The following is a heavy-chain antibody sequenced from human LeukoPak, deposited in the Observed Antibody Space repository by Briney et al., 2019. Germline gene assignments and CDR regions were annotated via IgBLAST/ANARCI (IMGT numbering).Heavy chain of an antibody. J-gene: IGHJ4*02. CDR3: ARERPSYYDILTGYYPRSLPYYFDY. D-gene: IGHD3-9*01. V-gene: IGHV4-59*12. CDR2: IYYSGST. Sequence: SETLSLTCTVSGGSISSYYWSWVRQPPGKGLEWIGYIYYSGSTNYNPSLKSRVTISVDTSKNQFSLKLSSVTAADTAVYYCARERPSYYDILTGYYPRSLPYYFDYWGQGTLVTVSS. CDR1: GGSISSYY.